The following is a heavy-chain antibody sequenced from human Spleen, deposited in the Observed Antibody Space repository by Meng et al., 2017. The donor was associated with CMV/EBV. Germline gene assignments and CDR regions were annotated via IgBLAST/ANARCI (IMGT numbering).Heavy chain of an antibody. J-gene: IGHJ3*02. CDR1: SYG. CDR2: ISYDGSNK. Sequence: SYGMHWVRQAPGKGLEWVAVISYDGSNKYYADSVKGRFTISRDNSKNTLYLQMNSLRAEDTAVYYCAKNTLYDSSGYYHYSDAFDIWGQGTMVTVSS. CDR3: AKNTLYDSSGYYHYSDAFDI. V-gene: IGHV3-30*18. D-gene: IGHD3-22*01.